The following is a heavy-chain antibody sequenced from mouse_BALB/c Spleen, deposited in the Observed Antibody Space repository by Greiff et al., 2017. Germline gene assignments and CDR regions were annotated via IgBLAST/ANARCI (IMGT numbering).Heavy chain of an antibody. J-gene: IGHJ3*01. Sequence: DVKLVESGPELVKPGASMKISCKASGYSFTGYTMNWVKQSHGKNLEWIGLINPYNGGTSYNQKFKGKATLTVDKSSSTAYMELLSLTSEDSAVYYCARGGNYDYDVWFAYWGQGTLVTVSA. CDR3: ARGGNYDYDVWFAY. D-gene: IGHD2-4*01. V-gene: IGHV1-18*01. CDR1: GYSFTGYT. CDR2: INPYNGGT.